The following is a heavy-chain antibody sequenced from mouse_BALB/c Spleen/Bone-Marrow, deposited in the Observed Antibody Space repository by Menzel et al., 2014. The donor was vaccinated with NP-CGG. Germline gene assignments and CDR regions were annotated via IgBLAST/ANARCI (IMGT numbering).Heavy chain of an antibody. CDR1: GYTFTDYA. J-gene: IGHJ3*01. CDR2: ISTYSGNT. Sequence: QVQLQQSGPELVRPGVSVKISCKGSGYTFTDYAMHWVKQSHAKSLEWIGVISTYSGNTNYNQKFKGKATKTVDKYSSTAYMELARLTSEDSAIYYCASPICYGNYEVFAYWGQGTLVTGSA. D-gene: IGHD2-1*01. V-gene: IGHV1-67*01. CDR3: ASPICYGNYEVFAY.